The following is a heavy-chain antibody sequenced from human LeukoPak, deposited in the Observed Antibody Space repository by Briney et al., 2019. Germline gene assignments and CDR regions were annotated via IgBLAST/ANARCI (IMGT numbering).Heavy chain of an antibody. J-gene: IGHJ4*02. Sequence: GGSLRLSCAASGFTFSSYGMHWVRQAPGKGLEWVAVISYDGSNKYYADSVKGRFTISRDNSKNTLYLQMNSLRAEDTAVYYCARDPTVLLWFGELLGGFDYWGQGTLVTVSS. CDR3: ARDPTVLLWFGELLGGFDY. CDR2: ISYDGSNK. D-gene: IGHD3-10*01. V-gene: IGHV3-30*03. CDR1: GFTFSSYG.